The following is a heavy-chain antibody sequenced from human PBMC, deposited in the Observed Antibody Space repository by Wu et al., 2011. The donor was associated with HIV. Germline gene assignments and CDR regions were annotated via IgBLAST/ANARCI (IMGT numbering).Heavy chain of an antibody. J-gene: IGHJ3*02. CDR3: VRGGSTVVTGAFDI. Sequence: QVQPVQSGAEVKKPGSPVKVSCKASGGTFSSYAISWVRQAPGQGLEWMGRIIPIFGTANYAQKFQGRVTITADESTNTAYMELNSLISEDTAMYYCVRGGSTVVTGAFDIWAKGQWSPSLQ. D-gene: IGHD4-23*01. CDR2: IIPIFGTA. CDR1: GGTFSSYA. V-gene: IGHV1-69*15.